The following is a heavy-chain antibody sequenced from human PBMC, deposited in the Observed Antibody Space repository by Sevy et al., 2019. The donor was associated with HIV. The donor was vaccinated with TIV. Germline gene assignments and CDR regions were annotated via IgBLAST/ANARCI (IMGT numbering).Heavy chain of an antibody. V-gene: IGHV1-18*01. Sequence: ASVKVSCKASGYTFTSYGISWVRQAPGQGLEWMGWISAYNGNTNYAQKLQGRVTMTKDTSTSTAYMGLRSLGSDDTAVYYCARIESSGYFDYWGQGTLVTVSS. D-gene: IGHD3-22*01. CDR1: GYTFTSYG. CDR2: ISAYNGNT. CDR3: ARIESSGYFDY. J-gene: IGHJ4*02.